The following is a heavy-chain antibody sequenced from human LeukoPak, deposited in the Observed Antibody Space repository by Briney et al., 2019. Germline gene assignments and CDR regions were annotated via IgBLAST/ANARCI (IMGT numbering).Heavy chain of an antibody. J-gene: IGHJ5*02. Sequence: SVKVSFKASGGTFSSYAISWVRQAPGQGLEWMGGIIPIFGTANYAQKFQGRVTITTDESTSTACMELSSLRSEDTAVYYCAREPMIGSHWFDPWGQGTLVTVSS. D-gene: IGHD3-22*01. CDR2: IIPIFGTA. CDR3: AREPMIGSHWFDP. V-gene: IGHV1-69*05. CDR1: GGTFSSYA.